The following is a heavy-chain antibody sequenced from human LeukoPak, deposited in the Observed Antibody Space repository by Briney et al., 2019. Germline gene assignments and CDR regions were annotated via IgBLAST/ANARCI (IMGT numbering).Heavy chain of an antibody. CDR3: ARERVAARTTHNDAFDI. D-gene: IGHD6-6*01. CDR2: ISYDGSNK. CDR1: GFTFSSYA. V-gene: IGHV3-30-3*01. J-gene: IGHJ3*02. Sequence: GGSLRLSCAASGFTFSSYAMHWVRQAPGKGLEGVAVISYDGSNKYYADSVKGRFTISRDNSKNTLYLQMNSLRAEDTAVYYCARERVAARTTHNDAFDIWGQGTMVTVSS.